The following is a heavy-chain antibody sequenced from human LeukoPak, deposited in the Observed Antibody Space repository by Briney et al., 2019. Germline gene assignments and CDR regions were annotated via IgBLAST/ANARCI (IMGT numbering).Heavy chain of an antibody. CDR2: ISYDGSNK. V-gene: IGHV3-30-3*01. D-gene: IGHD6-19*01. J-gene: IGHJ4*02. Sequence: GGSLRLSCAASGFTFSSYAVHWVRQAPGKGLEWVAVISYDGSNKYYADSAKGRFTISRDNSKNTLYLQMNSLRAEDTAVYYCAREPLYNNGWQRHFDSWGQGTLVTVSS. CDR3: AREPLYNNGWQRHFDS. CDR1: GFTFSSYA.